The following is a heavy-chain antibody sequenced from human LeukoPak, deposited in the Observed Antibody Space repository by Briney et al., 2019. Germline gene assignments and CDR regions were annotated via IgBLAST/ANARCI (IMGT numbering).Heavy chain of an antibody. CDR3: AELGITMIGGV. D-gene: IGHD3-10*02. Sequence: GGSLRLSCAASGFTFSSYGMHWVRQAPGKGLEWVSSIDSSGGYMFYADSVKGRFTISRDNAKNSLYLQMNSLRAEDTAVYYCAELGITMIGGVWGKGTTVTISS. J-gene: IGHJ6*04. CDR1: GFTFSSYG. V-gene: IGHV3-21*01. CDR2: IDSSGGYM.